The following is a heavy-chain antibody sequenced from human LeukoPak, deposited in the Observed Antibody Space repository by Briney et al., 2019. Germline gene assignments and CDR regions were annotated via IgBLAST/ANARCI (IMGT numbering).Heavy chain of an antibody. CDR3: ARGLGGSSGCFGY. D-gene: IGHD6-19*01. CDR1: GGSISSYY. Sequence: SETLPLTCTVSGGSISSYYWSWIRQPPGKGLEWIGYFYYSGSTNYNPSLKSRVTISVDTSKNQLSLKLSSVTAADTAVYYCARGLGGSSGCFGYWGQATVVFASS. CDR2: FYYSGST. V-gene: IGHV4-59*01. J-gene: IGHJ4*02.